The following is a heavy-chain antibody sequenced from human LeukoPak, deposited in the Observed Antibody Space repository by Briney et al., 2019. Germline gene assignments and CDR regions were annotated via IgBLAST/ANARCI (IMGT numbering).Heavy chain of an antibody. CDR2: ISYDGSNK. J-gene: IGHJ4*02. D-gene: IGHD5-18*01. Sequence: GGSLRLSCAVSGFTFSSYGMHWVRQAPGKGLEWVAVISYDGSNKYYADSVKGRFTISRDNSKNTLYLQMNSLRAEDTAVYYCAKALYSYPGDYWGQGTLVTVSS. CDR1: GFTFSSYG. V-gene: IGHV3-30*18. CDR3: AKALYSYPGDY.